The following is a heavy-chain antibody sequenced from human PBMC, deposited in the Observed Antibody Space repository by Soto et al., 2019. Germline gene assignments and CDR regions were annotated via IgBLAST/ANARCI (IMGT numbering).Heavy chain of an antibody. CDR2: IYYSGST. CDR3: ARREVVAAAFDY. Sequence: SETLSLTCTVSGGSISSYYWSWIRQPPGKGLEWIGYIYYSGSTNYNPSPKSRVTISVDTSKNQFSLKLSSVTAADTAVYYCARREVVAAAFDYWGQGTLVTVSS. V-gene: IGHV4-59*08. J-gene: IGHJ4*02. D-gene: IGHD2-15*01. CDR1: GGSISSYY.